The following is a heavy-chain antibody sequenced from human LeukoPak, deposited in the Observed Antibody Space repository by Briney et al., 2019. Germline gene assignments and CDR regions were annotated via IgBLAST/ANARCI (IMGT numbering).Heavy chain of an antibody. CDR3: ARDLFNNWFDP. CDR2: IYYSGST. CDR1: GGSISSYY. V-gene: IGHV4-59*01. J-gene: IGHJ5*02. Sequence: SETLSLTCTVSGGSISSYYWSWLRQPPGKGLEWIGYIYYSGSTNYNPSLKSRVTISVDTSKNQFSLKLSSVTAADTAVYYCARDLFNNWFDPWGQGTLVTVSS.